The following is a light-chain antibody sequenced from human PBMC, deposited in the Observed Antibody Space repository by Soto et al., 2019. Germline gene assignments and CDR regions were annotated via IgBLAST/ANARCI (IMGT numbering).Light chain of an antibody. V-gene: IGLV2-14*03. CDR3: SSYTTSNTRQIV. CDR2: DVS. Sequence: QSVLTQAACVSGFHGQSITISCTGTSSDVGGYNYVSWYQHHPGKAPKLIIYDVSNRPSGVSIRFSGSKSDNTASLTISGLQPEDEADYHCSSYTTSNTRQIVFGTGTKVTVL. J-gene: IGLJ1*01. CDR1: SSDVGGYNY.